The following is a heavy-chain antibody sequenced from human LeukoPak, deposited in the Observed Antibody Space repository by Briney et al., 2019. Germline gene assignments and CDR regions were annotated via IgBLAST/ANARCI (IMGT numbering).Heavy chain of an antibody. V-gene: IGHV4-39*01. Sequence: SETLSLTCTVSGGSISSSSYYWGWIRQPPGKGLEWIGSIYYSGSTYYNPSLKSRVTISVDTSKNQFSLKLSSVTAADTAVYYCARQRGQWLTNRFDPWGQGTLVTVSS. D-gene: IGHD6-19*01. CDR2: IYYSGST. CDR3: ARQRGQWLTNRFDP. CDR1: GGSISSSSYY. J-gene: IGHJ5*02.